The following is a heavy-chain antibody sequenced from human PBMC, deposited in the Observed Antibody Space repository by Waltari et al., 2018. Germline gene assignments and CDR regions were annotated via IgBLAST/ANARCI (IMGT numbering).Heavy chain of an antibody. CDR2: INHNGNR. CDR1: GGSFSGYY. J-gene: IGHJ6*02. CDR3: VRLEDCSGPGGNCYPGDSFALDV. V-gene: IGHV4-34*02. Sequence: QVQLQQWGAGQLQPSETLSLTCAVYGGSFSGYYWGWLRRPPGKGLEWIGEINHNGNRNYNPSLRSRITMLVDTSRSQFSLKVNSVTAADTAVYYCVRLEDCSGPGGNCYPGDSFALDVWGQGTTVTVSS. D-gene: IGHD2-8*02.